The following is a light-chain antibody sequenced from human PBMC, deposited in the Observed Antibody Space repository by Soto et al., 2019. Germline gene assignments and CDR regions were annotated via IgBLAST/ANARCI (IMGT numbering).Light chain of an antibody. CDR2: EVN. CDR1: SSDVGGYNF. V-gene: IGLV2-14*01. Sequence: QSALTQPASVSGSPGQSITISCPGTSSDVGGYNFVSWYQQHPGKAPRLMIFEVNNRPSGVSDRFSGSKSGNTASLTISGLQAEDEADYYCSSYTFSSTLVVFGGGTKLTVL. J-gene: IGLJ3*02. CDR3: SSYTFSSTLVV.